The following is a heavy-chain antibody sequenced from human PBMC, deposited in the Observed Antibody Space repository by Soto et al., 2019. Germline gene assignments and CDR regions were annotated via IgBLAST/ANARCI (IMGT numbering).Heavy chain of an antibody. J-gene: IGHJ4*02. CDR1: GGTFSSYA. Sequence: QVQLVQSGAEVKKPGSSVKVSCKASGGTFSSYAISWVRQAPGQGLEWMGGIIPIFGTANYAQKFQGRVTITADESTSTAYMELSSLRSEDTAVYYCERDAVEWIQPPYYFDYWGQGTLVTVSS. CDR2: IIPIFGTA. CDR3: ERDAVEWIQPPYYFDY. D-gene: IGHD5-18*01. V-gene: IGHV1-69*01.